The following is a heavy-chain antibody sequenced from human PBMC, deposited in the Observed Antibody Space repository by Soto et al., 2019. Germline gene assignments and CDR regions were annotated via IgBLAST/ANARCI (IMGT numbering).Heavy chain of an antibody. V-gene: IGHV3-7*05. CDR1: EFTFSGNG. Sequence: GGPLRPSCPASEFTFSGNGMSWMRQAPGKGLEWVANIKQDGSQRYYVDSVKGRFTISRDNAKNSLYLQMNSLRAEDTAVYYCARQVGHYWGQGILVTVSS. J-gene: IGHJ4*02. CDR3: ARQVGHY. CDR2: IKQDGSQR.